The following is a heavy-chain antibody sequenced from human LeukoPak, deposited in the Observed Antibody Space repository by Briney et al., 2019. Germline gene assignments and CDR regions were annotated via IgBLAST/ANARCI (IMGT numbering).Heavy chain of an antibody. J-gene: IGHJ3*01. D-gene: IGHD2-15*01. V-gene: IGHV4-59*01. Sequence: KPSETLSLTCTVSGGSISSNYWSWIRQPPGKGLEWIGGYLHYSGSTNYNPSLKSRVTISVDTSKNQFSLKLSSVTAADTAVYYCARDEKFCRGGTCYMDAFDLWGQGTVVIVSS. CDR1: GGSISSNY. CDR2: LHYSGST. CDR3: ARDEKFCRGGTCYMDAFDL.